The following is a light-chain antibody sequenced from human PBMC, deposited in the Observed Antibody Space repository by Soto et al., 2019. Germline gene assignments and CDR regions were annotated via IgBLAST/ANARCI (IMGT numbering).Light chain of an antibody. J-gene: IGLJ3*02. CDR1: SSNIGAGYP. Sequence: QLVLTQPPSVSGAPGQRVTVSCIGSSSNIGAGYPVHWYQQLPGTAPKLLIYGNTNRPSGVPDRFSGSKSATSASLAITGLQAEDEADYYCQSYDSSLSGWVFGGGTQLTVL. V-gene: IGLV1-40*01. CDR3: QSYDSSLSGWV. CDR2: GNT.